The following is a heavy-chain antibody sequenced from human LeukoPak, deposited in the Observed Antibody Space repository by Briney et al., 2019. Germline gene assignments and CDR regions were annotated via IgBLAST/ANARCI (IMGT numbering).Heavy chain of an antibody. CDR2: INPNSGCT. CDR3: ASLGYCSSTSCSPFDY. J-gene: IGHJ4*02. V-gene: IGHV1-2*02. CDR1: GYTFTGYY. Sequence: ASVKVSCKASGYTFTGYYMHWVRQAPGQGLEWMGWINPNSGCTNYAQKFQGRVTMTRDTSISTAYMELSRLRSDDTAVYYCASLGYCSSTSCSPFDYWGQGTLVTVSS. D-gene: IGHD2-2*01.